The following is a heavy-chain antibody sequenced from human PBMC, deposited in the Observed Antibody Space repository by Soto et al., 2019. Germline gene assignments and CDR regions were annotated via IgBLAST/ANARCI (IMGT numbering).Heavy chain of an antibody. D-gene: IGHD3-10*01. J-gene: IGHJ3*02. CDR1: GGSFSGYY. Sequence: QVQLQQWGAGLLKPSETLSLTCAVYGGSFSGYYWSWIRQPPGKGLEWIGEINHSGSTNYNPSLKSRVTISVDTSKNQFSLKLSSVTAADTAVYYCARGRFGEFVFDIWGQGTMVTVSS. V-gene: IGHV4-34*01. CDR3: ARGRFGEFVFDI. CDR2: INHSGST.